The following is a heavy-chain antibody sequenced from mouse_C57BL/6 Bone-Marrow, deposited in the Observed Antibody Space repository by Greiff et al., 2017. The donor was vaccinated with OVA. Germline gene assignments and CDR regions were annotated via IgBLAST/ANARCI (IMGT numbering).Heavy chain of an antibody. CDR2: IYPGGGYT. CDR3: ARGDAMDY. CDR1: GYTFTNYW. J-gene: IGHJ4*01. Sequence: VHLVESGAELVRPGTSVKMSCKASGYTFTNYWIGWAKQRPGHGLEWIGDIYPGGGYTNYNEKFKGKATLTADKSSSTAYMQFSSLTSEDSAIYYCARGDAMDYWGQGTSVTVSS. V-gene: IGHV1-63*01.